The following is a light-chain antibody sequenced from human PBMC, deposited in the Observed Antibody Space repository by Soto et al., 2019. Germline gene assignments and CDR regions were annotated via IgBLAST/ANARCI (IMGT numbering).Light chain of an antibody. Sequence: IVFTQSPGTLSLSPGQSATLSCRASQSVRCHNLAWYQQKPGQAPRLLIFGASSRATGIPDRFSGSGSGTDFTLTITRLAREDFAVYYCQQYGNSPMTFGQGTKVDIK. CDR2: GAS. CDR3: QQYGNSPMT. V-gene: IGKV3-20*01. CDR1: QSVRCHN. J-gene: IGKJ1*01.